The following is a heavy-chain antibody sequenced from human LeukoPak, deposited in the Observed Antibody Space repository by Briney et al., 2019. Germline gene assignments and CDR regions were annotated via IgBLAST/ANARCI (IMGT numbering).Heavy chain of an antibody. V-gene: IGHV1-8*02. J-gene: IGHJ5*02. CDR3: AKGRVVAGSKSLTYHWLDP. Sequence: ASVKVSCKASGYPFTTYDINWVRQAPGQGLEWVAWMNPNSGGTVYAQKFQGRVTLARDTSIGTAYMELNSLRSDDTAVYYCAKGRVVAGSKSLTYHWLDPWGQGTLVTVSS. CDR2: MNPNSGGT. CDR1: GYPFTTYD. D-gene: IGHD6-19*01.